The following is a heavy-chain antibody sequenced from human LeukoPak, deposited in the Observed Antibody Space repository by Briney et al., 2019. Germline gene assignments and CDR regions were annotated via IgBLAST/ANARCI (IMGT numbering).Heavy chain of an antibody. V-gene: IGHV1-2*02. CDR2: INPKSGGT. CDR1: GYTFTGYY. Sequence: ASVKVSCKASGYTFTGYYMHWVRQAAGQGLEWMGWINPKSGGTNYLQKLQGRVTMTRDTSISTAYMELSRLRSDDTAVYFCARATAENDYWGQGTLVTVSS. D-gene: IGHD1-14*01. J-gene: IGHJ4*02. CDR3: ARATAENDY.